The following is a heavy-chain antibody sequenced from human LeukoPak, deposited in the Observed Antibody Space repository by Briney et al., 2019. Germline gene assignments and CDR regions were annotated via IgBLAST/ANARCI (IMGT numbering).Heavy chain of an antibody. J-gene: IGHJ2*01. Sequence: SETLSLTCTVSGGSITGYYWSWIRQTPGKGLEWIGYVHYSGTTSYDPSLKGRVTISADMSRNQFSLRLSSVTAADTAVYYCARNSSGYGSSWYFDLWGRGTLVTVSS. CDR2: VHYSGTT. CDR1: GGSITGYY. V-gene: IGHV4-59*01. D-gene: IGHD6-19*01. CDR3: ARNSSGYGSSWYFDL.